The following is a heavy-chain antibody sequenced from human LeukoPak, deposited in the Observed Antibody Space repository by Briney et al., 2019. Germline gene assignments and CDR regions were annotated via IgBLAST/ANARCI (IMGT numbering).Heavy chain of an antibody. Sequence: GSLRLSCAASGFTFSSYGMHWVRQAPGKGLEWVAFIRYDGSNKYYADSVKGRFTISRDNSKNTLYLQMNSLRAEDTAVYYCAKEGREYSYGTYYYYMDVWGKGTTVTVSS. CDR3: AKEGREYSYGTYYYYMDV. J-gene: IGHJ6*03. D-gene: IGHD5-18*01. V-gene: IGHV3-30*02. CDR2: IRYDGSNK. CDR1: GFTFSSYG.